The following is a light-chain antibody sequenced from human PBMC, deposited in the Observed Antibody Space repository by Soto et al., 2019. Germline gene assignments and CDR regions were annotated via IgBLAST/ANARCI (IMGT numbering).Light chain of an antibody. CDR1: QSVSSN. CDR2: GAS. V-gene: IGKV3-15*01. CDR3: QHYNNWHPWT. J-gene: IGKJ1*01. Sequence: IEMTHSPATLSLSPGERATLYCWASQSVSSNLAWYQQKPGQAPRLLIYGASTRVTGVPARFSGSGSGTEFILIISSLQSEDFAVYYCQHYNNWHPWTFGQGTKVDIK.